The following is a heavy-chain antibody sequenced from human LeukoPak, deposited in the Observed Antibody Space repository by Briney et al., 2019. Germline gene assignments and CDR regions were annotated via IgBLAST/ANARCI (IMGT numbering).Heavy chain of an antibody. CDR1: GYTFTSYA. D-gene: IGHD1-26*01. CDR3: ARDSPPREWELRNAFDI. J-gene: IGHJ3*02. V-gene: IGHV7-4-1*02. Sequence: GASVKSCKASGYTFTSYAMNWVRQAPGQGLEWMGWINTNTGNPTYAQGFTGRFVFSLDTSVSTAYLQISSLKAEDTAVYYCARDSPPREWELRNAFDIWGQGTMVTVSS. CDR2: INTNTGNP.